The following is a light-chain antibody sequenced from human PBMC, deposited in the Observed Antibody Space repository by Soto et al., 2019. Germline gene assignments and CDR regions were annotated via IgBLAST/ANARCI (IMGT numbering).Light chain of an antibody. CDR3: QQYHEWPLT. Sequence: EIVMTQSPATLSVSPGERATLSCRASQNIGSQLGWYQQKPGQTPRLLIYGASTRATGISGRFSGSGSGTDFTLTISNLQSEGFAVYYCQQYHEWPLTFGGGTKVDIK. CDR1: QNIGSQ. J-gene: IGKJ4*01. V-gene: IGKV3D-15*01. CDR2: GAS.